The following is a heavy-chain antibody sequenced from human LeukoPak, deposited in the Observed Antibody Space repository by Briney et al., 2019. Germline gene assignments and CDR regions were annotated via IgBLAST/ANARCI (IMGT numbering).Heavy chain of an antibody. J-gene: IGHJ6*02. CDR2: MSSGGST. CDR3: AKEREYCSSGSCHYDLDV. CDR1: GASISSSY. Sequence: PSETLSLTCTVSGASISSSYCTWIRQSAGEGLEWIGRMSSGGSTTYNPSFKGRVTMSLDTSKRQFSLNLSSVTAADTAAYYCAKEREYCSSGSCHYDLDVWGQGTTVTVSS. V-gene: IGHV4-4*07. D-gene: IGHD2-15*01.